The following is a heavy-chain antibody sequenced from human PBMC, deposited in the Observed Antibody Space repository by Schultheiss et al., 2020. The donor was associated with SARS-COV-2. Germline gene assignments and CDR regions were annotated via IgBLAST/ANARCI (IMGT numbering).Heavy chain of an antibody. J-gene: IGHJ4*02. CDR2: INPNSGGT. D-gene: IGHD1-26*01. CDR1: GGTFSSYT. CDR3: ASHSGSYYGYDY. V-gene: IGHV1-2*02. Sequence: ASVKVSCKASGGTFSSYTISWVRQAPGQGLEWMGWINPNSGGTNYAQKFQGRVTMTRDTSISTAYMELSRLRSDDTAVYYCASHSGSYYGYDYWGQGTLVTVSS.